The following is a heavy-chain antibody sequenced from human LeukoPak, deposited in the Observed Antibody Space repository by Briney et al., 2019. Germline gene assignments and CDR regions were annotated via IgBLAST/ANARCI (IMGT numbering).Heavy chain of an antibody. Sequence: SETLSLTCAVYGGSFSGYYWSWIRQPPGKGLEWIGEINHSGSTNYNPSLKSRVTISVDTSKNQFSLKLSSVTAADTAVYYCARVDWSFGYHKKYFDYWGQGTLVTVSS. J-gene: IGHJ4*02. V-gene: IGHV4-34*01. CDR3: ARVDWSFGYHKKYFDY. D-gene: IGHD3-16*01. CDR2: INHSGST. CDR1: GGSFSGYY.